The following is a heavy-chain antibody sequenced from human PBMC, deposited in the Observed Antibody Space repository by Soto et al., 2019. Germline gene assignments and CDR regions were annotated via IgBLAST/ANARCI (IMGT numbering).Heavy chain of an antibody. CDR2: IYYSGST. D-gene: IGHD1-1*01. CDR1: GGSVSSGSYY. Sequence: SETLSLTCTVSGGSVSSGSYYWSWIRQPPGKGLACIGYIYYSGSTNYNPSLKSRVTISVDTSKNQFSLKLTSVTAADTAVYYCARYNWDAPSYYGMDVWGQGTTVTVSS. V-gene: IGHV4-61*01. CDR3: ARYNWDAPSYYGMDV. J-gene: IGHJ6*02.